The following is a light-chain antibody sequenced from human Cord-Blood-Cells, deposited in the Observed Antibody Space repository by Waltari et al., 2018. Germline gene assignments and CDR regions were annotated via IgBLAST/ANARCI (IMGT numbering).Light chain of an antibody. J-gene: IGKJ1*01. V-gene: IGKV3-15*01. CDR1: QSVSSS. Sequence: EIAITQPPAPLSVSPGERATLPCRASQSVSSSLAWYQQKPGQAPRLLIYDASTRATGIPARFSGSGSGTEFTLTISSLQSEDFAVYYCQQYNNWPPWTFGQGTKVEIK. CDR2: DAS. CDR3: QQYNNWPPWT.